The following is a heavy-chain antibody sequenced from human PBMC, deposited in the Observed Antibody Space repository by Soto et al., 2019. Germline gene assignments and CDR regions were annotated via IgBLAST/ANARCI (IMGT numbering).Heavy chain of an antibody. V-gene: IGHV3-23*01. CDR3: AKDGTIFGVVTNIGGYDY. D-gene: IGHD3-3*01. CDR1: GFTFSSYA. J-gene: IGHJ4*02. CDR2: ISGSGGST. Sequence: GGSLRLSCAASGFTFSSYAMSWVRQAPGKGLEWVSAISGSGGSTYYADSVKGRFTISRDNSKNTLYLQMNSLRAEDTAVYYCAKDGTIFGVVTNIGGYDYWGQGTLVTVSS.